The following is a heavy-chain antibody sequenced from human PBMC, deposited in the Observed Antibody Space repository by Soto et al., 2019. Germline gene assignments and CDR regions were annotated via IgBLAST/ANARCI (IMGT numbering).Heavy chain of an antibody. CDR1: GGSISSYY. V-gene: IGHV4-59*01. D-gene: IGHD2-2*01. Sequence: SETLSLTCTVSGGSISSYYWSWIRQPPWKGLEWIGYIFYSGSTNYNPSLKSRVTISVDTSKNQFSLKLSSVTAADTAVYYCARSDYCSGTSCYFFDSWGQGTLVTVSS. J-gene: IGHJ4*02. CDR3: ARSDYCSGTSCYFFDS. CDR2: IFYSGST.